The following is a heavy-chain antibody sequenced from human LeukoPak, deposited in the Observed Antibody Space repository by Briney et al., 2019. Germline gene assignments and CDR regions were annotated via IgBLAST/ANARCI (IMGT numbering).Heavy chain of an antibody. CDR3: ARRRAYESPDF. Sequence: SETLSLTCSVSGDSIKSNSHYWGWVRQPPGKGLEWIGSVFHSGSTSYNPSLKSRLTMSVDTSKNQFSLQLTSMTAADTALYFCARRRAYESPDFWGQGTLVTVSS. CDR1: GDSIKSNSHY. D-gene: IGHD5-12*01. J-gene: IGHJ4*02. CDR2: VFHSGST. V-gene: IGHV4-39*01.